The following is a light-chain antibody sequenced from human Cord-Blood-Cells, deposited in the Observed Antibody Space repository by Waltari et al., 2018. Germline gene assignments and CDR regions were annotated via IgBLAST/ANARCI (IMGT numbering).Light chain of an antibody. CDR3: CSYAGSYTLV. J-gene: IGLJ2*01. V-gene: IGLV2-11*01. CDR2: DVS. Sequence: QSALTQPRSVSGSPGQSVTIFCTGTSSDVGGYNYVSWYQQHPGKAPKLMIYDVSTRPSGVPDLFSDSKSGNTASLTISGLQAEDEADYYCCSYAGSYTLVFGGGTKLTVL. CDR1: SSDVGGYNY.